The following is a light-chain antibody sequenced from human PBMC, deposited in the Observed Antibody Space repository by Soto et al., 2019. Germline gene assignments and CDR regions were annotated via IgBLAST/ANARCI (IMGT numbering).Light chain of an antibody. J-gene: IGKJ1*01. V-gene: IGKV1-5*03. CDR1: QSISDW. CDR2: KAS. Sequence: DVQMTQSPATLAASVGDRVTITCRASQSISDWMAWYQQKPGKAPKLLIYKASSLESGVPSRFSGSGSGTEFTLTIGSLQPDDFATYYCQQYNSWPWTFGQGTKVDVK. CDR3: QQYNSWPWT.